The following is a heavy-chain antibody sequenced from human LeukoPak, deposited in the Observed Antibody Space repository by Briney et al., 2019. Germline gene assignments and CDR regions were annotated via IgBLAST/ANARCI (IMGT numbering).Heavy chain of an antibody. J-gene: IGHJ4*02. V-gene: IGHV4-59*01. CDR1: GGSISSYY. D-gene: IGHD5-18*01. Sequence: SETLSLACTVSGGSISSYYWSWIRQPPGKGLEWIGYIYYSGSTNYNPSLKSRVTISVDTSKNQFSLKLSSVTAADTAVYYCARRGDYSYGSFDYWGQGTLVTVSS. CDR2: IYYSGST. CDR3: ARRGDYSYGSFDY.